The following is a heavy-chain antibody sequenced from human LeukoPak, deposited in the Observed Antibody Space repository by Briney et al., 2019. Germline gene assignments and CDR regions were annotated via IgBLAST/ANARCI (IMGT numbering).Heavy chain of an antibody. V-gene: IGHV3-23*01. CDR3: AKYYYDSSGNRYCFDY. J-gene: IGHJ4*02. CDR1: GFTFSSYA. D-gene: IGHD3-22*01. Sequence: PGGSLRLSCAASGFTFSSYAMSWVRQAPGKGLEWVSAISGRGDSTYYADSVKGRFTISRDNSKNTLYLQMNSLRAEDTAVYYCAKYYYDSSGNRYCFDYWGQGPLVTVSS. CDR2: ISGRGDST.